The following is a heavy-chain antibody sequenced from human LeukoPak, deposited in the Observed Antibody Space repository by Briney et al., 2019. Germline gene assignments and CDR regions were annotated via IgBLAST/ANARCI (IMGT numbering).Heavy chain of an antibody. V-gene: IGHV1-2*02. D-gene: IGHD6-13*01. J-gene: IGHJ4*02. CDR2: INPNSGGT. CDR1: GYTFTSYD. CDR3: AGVKYSSSYDY. Sequence: ASVKVSCKASGYTFTSYDIHWVRQAPGQGLEWMGWINPNSGGTNYAQKFQGRVTMTRDTSISTAYMELSRLRSDDTAVYYCAGVKYSSSYDYWGQGTLVTVSS.